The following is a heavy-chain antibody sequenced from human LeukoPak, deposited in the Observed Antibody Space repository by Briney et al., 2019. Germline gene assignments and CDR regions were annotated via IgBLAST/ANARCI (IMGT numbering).Heavy chain of an antibody. Sequence: GASVKVSCKASGYTFTSYGISWVRQAPGQGLEWMGWISAYNGNTNYAQNLQGRVTMTTDTSTSTAYMELRSLRSDDTAVYYCARDYGYYGLGTGFDYWGQGTLVTVSS. J-gene: IGHJ4*02. D-gene: IGHD3-10*01. CDR3: ARDYGYYGLGTGFDY. CDR2: ISAYNGNT. CDR1: GYTFTSYG. V-gene: IGHV1-18*01.